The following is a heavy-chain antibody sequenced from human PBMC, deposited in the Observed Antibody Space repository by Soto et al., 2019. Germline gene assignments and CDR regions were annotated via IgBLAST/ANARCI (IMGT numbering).Heavy chain of an antibody. CDR1: GFTFSIYG. CDR3: ARERGIAVAXPPSYYGMDV. Sequence: PGGSLRLSCAASGFTFSIYGMHWVRQAPGKGLEWVAVIWYDGSNKYYADSVKGRFTISRDNSKNTLYLQMNSLRAEDTAVYYCARERGIAVAXPPSYYGMDVWGQGTTVTVSS. D-gene: IGHD6-19*01. CDR2: IWYDGSNK. J-gene: IGHJ6*02. V-gene: IGHV3-33*01.